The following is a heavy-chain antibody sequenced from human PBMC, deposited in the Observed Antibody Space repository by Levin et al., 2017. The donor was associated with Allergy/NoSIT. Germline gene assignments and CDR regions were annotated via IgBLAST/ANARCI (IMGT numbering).Heavy chain of an antibody. Sequence: GGSLRLSCEVSGFTFTYYWMHWVRQVPGKGLVWVSRIHSDGTTSYADSVKGRFTISGDYAKNTLFLQMNSLRAEDTGLYYCARLSDTAAPSANYWGQGTLVTVSS. CDR1: GFTFTYYW. V-gene: IGHV3-74*01. J-gene: IGHJ4*02. D-gene: IGHD5-18*01. CDR2: IHSDGTT. CDR3: ARLSDTAAPSANY.